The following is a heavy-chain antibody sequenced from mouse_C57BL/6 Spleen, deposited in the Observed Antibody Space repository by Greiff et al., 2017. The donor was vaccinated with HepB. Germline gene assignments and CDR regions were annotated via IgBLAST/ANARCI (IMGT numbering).Heavy chain of an antibody. J-gene: IGHJ1*03. V-gene: IGHV14-4*01. Sequence: EVKLMESGAELVRPGASVKLSCTASGFNIKDDYMHWVKQRPEQGLEWIGWIDPENGDTEYGSKFQGKATITADTSSNPAYLQLSILTSEDTAVCYCTTIYFDVWGTGTTVTVSS. CDR3: TTIYFDV. CDR2: IDPENGDT. CDR1: GFNIKDDY.